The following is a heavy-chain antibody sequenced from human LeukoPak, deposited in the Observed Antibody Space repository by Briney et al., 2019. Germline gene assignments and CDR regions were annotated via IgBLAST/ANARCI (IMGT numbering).Heavy chain of an antibody. J-gene: IGHJ4*02. V-gene: IGHV3-21*01. D-gene: IGHD6-19*01. Sequence: PGRSLRLSCAASGFTFSSYSMNWVRQAPGKGLEWVSSISSSSSYIYYADSVKGRFTISRDNAKNSLYLQMNSLRAEDTAVYYCARDRAVALDYWGQGTLVTVSS. CDR1: GFTFSSYS. CDR3: ARDRAVALDY. CDR2: ISSSSSYI.